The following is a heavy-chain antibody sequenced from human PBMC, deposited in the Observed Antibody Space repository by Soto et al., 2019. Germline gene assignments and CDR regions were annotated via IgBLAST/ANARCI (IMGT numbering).Heavy chain of an antibody. V-gene: IGHV1-8*01. CDR1: GYTFTSYD. J-gene: IGHJ5*02. CDR3: ARVPDDFWSGYYMSWFDP. D-gene: IGHD3-3*01. CDR2: MNPNSGNT. Sequence: ASVKVSCKASGYTFTSYDINWVRRATGQGLEWMGWMNPNSGNTGYAQKFQGRVTMTRNTSISTAYMELSSLRSEDTAVYYCARVPDDFWSGYYMSWFDPWGQGNLVTVSS.